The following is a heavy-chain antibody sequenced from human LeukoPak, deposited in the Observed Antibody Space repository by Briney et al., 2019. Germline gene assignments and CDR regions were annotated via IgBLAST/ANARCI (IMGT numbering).Heavy chain of an antibody. CDR2: INPNSGVT. J-gene: IGHJ4*02. CDR3: ARDFGRAYGDKFDY. V-gene: IGHV1-2*02. D-gene: IGHD4-17*01. Sequence: ASVKVSCKASGYTFTGHYMHWVRQAPGQGLEWMGWINPNSGVTDYAQKFQGRVTMTRDTSISTAYMEVSSLRSDDTAVYYCARDFGRAYGDKFDYWGQGTLVTVSS. CDR1: GYTFTGHY.